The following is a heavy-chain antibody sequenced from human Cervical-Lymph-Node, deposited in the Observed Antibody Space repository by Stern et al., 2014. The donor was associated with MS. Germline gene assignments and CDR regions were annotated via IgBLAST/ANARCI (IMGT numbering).Heavy chain of an antibody. J-gene: IGHJ6*02. CDR2: IYPGNSDT. D-gene: IGHD3-16*02. Sequence: VQLVESGAEMKKPGESLKISCKGYGYSFTTYWIGWVRQMPGKGLEWMGVIYPGNSDTRYSPSFQGQVPISADKSISTAYLQWNSLKASDTAMYYCARHSVSSVGGMDVWGQGTTVTVSS. CDR1: GYSFTTYW. CDR3: ARHSVSSVGGMDV. V-gene: IGHV5-51*01.